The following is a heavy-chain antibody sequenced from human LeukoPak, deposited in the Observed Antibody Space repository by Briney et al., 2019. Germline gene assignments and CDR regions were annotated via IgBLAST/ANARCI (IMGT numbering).Heavy chain of an antibody. J-gene: IGHJ4*02. V-gene: IGHV5-51*01. Sequence: PGESLKISCKGSGYNFTNYWIGWVRQLPGKGLEWMGIIYPGDSDTTYSPSFQGQVTISADKSISTAYLQWSSLKASDTAMYYCARRRDGYNYVGTDYWGQGTLVTVSS. CDR1: GYNFTNYW. CDR2: IYPGDSDT. CDR3: ARRRDGYNYVGTDY. D-gene: IGHD5-24*01.